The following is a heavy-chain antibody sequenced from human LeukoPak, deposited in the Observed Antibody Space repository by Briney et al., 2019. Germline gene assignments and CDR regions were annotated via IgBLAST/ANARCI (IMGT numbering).Heavy chain of an antibody. CDR2: ISSSGSTI. J-gene: IGHJ4*02. V-gene: IGHV3-11*01. Sequence: GGSLRLSCAASGFTFSDYYMSWIRQAPGKGLEWVPYISSSGSTIYYADSVKGRFTISRDNAKNSLYLQMNSLRAEDTAVYYCARDDSSWSEGKFDYWGQGTLVTVSS. CDR3: ARDDSSWSEGKFDY. CDR1: GFTFSDYY. D-gene: IGHD6-13*01.